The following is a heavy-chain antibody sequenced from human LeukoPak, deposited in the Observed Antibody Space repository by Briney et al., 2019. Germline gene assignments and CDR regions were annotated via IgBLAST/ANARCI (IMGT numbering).Heavy chain of an antibody. CDR2: IYYTGTT. D-gene: IGHD3-16*01. V-gene: IGHV4-39*07. CDR1: GGSISSSLYH. CDR3: ARRGGDFHTGIVFDN. Sequence: SETLPLTCAVSGGSISSSLYHWGWIRQPPGKGLEWIGNIYYTGTTNYSPSLKSRLTLSIDTSRSQFSLKLTSVTAADTAVYYCARRGGDFHTGIVFDNWGQGSLVTVSS. J-gene: IGHJ4*02.